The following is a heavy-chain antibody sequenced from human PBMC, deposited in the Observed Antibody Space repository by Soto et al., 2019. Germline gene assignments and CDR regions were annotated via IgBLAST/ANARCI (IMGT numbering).Heavy chain of an antibody. J-gene: IGHJ4*02. CDR2: IYWDDDK. Sequence: QITLKESGPTLVKPTQTLTLTCTFSGFALSTSAVGVGWIRQPPGKALEWLALIYWDDDKQYSPSLXSRLTXXXXXXXXXXXXXXXXXXXXXXXXXXXXXRRGRHGRGITRTYYFDYWGQGTLVTVSS. CDR1: GFALSTSAVG. D-gene: IGHD3-10*02. CDR3: XXRRGRHGRGITRTYYFDY. V-gene: IGHV2-5*02.